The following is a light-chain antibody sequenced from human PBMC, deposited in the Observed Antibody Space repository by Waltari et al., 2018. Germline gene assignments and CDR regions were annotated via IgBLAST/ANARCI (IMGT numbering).Light chain of an antibody. J-gene: IGLJ3*02. CDR3: ASLTSSGTQV. CDR1: SNDIGRFDY. V-gene: IGLV2-14*01. Sequence: QSALTQPASVSGSPGQSISLSCTGTSNDIGRFDYVSWYQQHPGKAPKLLIFYVNDPLPGVFRRSSGSKSGNRASLTISGLQPDDEAVYYCASLTSSGTQVFGGGTKLTVL. CDR2: YVN.